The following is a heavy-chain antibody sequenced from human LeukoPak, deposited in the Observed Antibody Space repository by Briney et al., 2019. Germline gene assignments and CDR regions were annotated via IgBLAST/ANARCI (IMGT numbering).Heavy chain of an antibody. CDR3: ARGPRGGNWNEALDY. CDR1: GFSFTTYW. CDR2: FFPGDSDT. D-gene: IGHD1-1*01. V-gene: IGHV5-51*01. J-gene: IGHJ4*02. Sequence: GESLKISCKASGFSFTTYWIGWVRQIPGKGLEWMGMFFPGDSDTRKSPSFQGQITLSADKSITTAYLQWSSLKASDTAIYYCARGPRGGNWNEALDYWGQGTLVTVSS.